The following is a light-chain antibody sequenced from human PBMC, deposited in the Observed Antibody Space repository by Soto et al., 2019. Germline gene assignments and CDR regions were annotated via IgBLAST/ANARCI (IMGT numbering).Light chain of an antibody. V-gene: IGKV3-20*01. J-gene: IGKJ5*01. CDR1: QSVSSSY. CDR2: GAS. Sequence: EIVLTQSPGTLSLSPGESATLSCRASQSVSSSYLAWYQQKPGQAPRLLIYGASSRATGIPDRFSGSGSGTDFTLTISRLEPEDFAVYYCQQYGSSPITVGKGTRLEIK. CDR3: QQYGSSPIT.